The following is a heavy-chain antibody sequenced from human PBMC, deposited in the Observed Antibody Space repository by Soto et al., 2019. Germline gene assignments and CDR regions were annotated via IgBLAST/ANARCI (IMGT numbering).Heavy chain of an antibody. CDR3: ARGNVANWFGP. J-gene: IGHJ5*02. Sequence: GESLKISCEASGYSFTGYWIVWVRQMPGKGLEWMGIVYPSDSRTKYSPSFQGQVTISADTSTSTTYLRWTSLKASDTAIYYCARGNVANWFGPWGQGTLVTVSS. V-gene: IGHV5-51*01. CDR1: GYSFTGYW. CDR2: VYPSDSRT.